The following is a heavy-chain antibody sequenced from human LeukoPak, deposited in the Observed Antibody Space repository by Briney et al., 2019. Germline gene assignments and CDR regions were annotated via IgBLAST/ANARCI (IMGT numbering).Heavy chain of an antibody. CDR2: VYYRGTP. D-gene: IGHD5-24*01. J-gene: IGHJ6*02. CDR3: ARADRADLEMATIIKYYYGMDV. CDR1: GDSIISDDYY. Sequence: PSETLSLTCTVSGDSIISDDYYWAWIRQPPGKGLEWIGSVYYRGTPYYSASLKSRVTISIDTSKSQFSLKVNSVTAADTAVYYCARADRADLEMATIIKYYYGMDVWGQGTTVTVSS. V-gene: IGHV4-39*07.